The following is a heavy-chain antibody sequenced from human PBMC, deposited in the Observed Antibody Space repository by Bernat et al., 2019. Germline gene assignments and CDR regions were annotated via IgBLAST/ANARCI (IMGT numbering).Heavy chain of an antibody. Sequence: QVQLVESGGGVVQPGRSLRLSCAASGFTFSSYGMHWVRQAPGKGLEWVAVIWYDGSNKYYADSVKGRFTISRDNSKNTLYLQMNSLRAEDTAVYYCAGDRGIVVVPAARGYYCYMDVWGKGTTVTVSS. CDR3: AGDRGIVVVPAARGYYCYMDV. J-gene: IGHJ6*03. CDR1: GFTFSSYG. V-gene: IGHV3-33*01. CDR2: IWYDGSNK. D-gene: IGHD2-2*01.